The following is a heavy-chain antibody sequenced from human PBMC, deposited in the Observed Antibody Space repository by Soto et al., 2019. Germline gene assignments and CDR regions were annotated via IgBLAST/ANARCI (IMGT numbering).Heavy chain of an antibody. Sequence: SQTLSLTCAISGVSVSSNSAAWNWIRQSPSRGLEWLGRTYYRSKWYNDYAVSVKSRITINPDTSKNQFSLQLNSVTPEDTAVYYCARVSKTGYSSSWYQTYYYGMDVWGQGTTVTVSS. V-gene: IGHV6-1*01. CDR2: TYYRSKWYN. J-gene: IGHJ6*02. CDR1: GVSVSSNSAA. D-gene: IGHD6-13*01. CDR3: ARVSKTGYSSSWYQTYYYGMDV.